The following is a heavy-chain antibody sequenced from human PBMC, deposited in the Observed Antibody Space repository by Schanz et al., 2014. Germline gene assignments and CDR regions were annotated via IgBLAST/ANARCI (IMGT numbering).Heavy chain of an antibody. CDR1: GYTFTSYG. Sequence: QVQLVQSGAEVKKPGASVKVSCKASGYTFTSYGITWVRQAPGQGLEWMGIINPSGGSTSYAQKFQGRVTMTRDTSTSTVYMELSSLRSEGTAVYYCARDGEAAAGWDYWGQGSLVTVSA. CDR3: ARDGEAAAGWDY. J-gene: IGHJ4*02. V-gene: IGHV1-46*03. CDR2: INPSGGST. D-gene: IGHD6-13*01.